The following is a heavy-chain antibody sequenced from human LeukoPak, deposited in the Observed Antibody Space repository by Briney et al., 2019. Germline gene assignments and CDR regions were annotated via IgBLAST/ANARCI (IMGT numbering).Heavy chain of an antibody. V-gene: IGHV4-39*01. J-gene: IGHJ5*02. CDR1: GGSISSSSYY. CDR2: IYYSGST. CDR3: ARHLLWPHYYDGSGYVISWFDP. Sequence: KPSETLSLTCTVSGGSISSSSYYWGWIRQPPGKGLEWIGSIYYSGSTYYNPSLKSRVTISVDTSKNQFSLKLSSVTAADTAVYYCARHLLWPHYYDGSGYVISWFDPWGQGTLVTVSS. D-gene: IGHD3-22*01.